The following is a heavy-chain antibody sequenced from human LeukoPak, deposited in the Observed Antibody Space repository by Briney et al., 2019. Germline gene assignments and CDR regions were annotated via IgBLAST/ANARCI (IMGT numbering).Heavy chain of an antibody. CDR3: ARDDYYGSGTYFDY. Sequence: SETLSLTCTVSGGSINSGGYYWSWIRQHPGKGLEWIGYIYYSGSTYYNPSLKSRVTISVDTSKNQFSLKLSSVTAADTAVYYCARDDYYGSGTYFDYWGQGTLVTVSS. CDR2: IYYSGST. D-gene: IGHD3-10*01. CDR1: GGSINSGGYY. J-gene: IGHJ4*02. V-gene: IGHV4-31*03.